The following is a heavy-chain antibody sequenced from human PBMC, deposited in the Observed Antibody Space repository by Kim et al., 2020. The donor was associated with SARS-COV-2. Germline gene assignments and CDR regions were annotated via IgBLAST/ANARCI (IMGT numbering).Heavy chain of an antibody. CDR3: XXGMXXXVQXXXYY. CDR1: GFTFSSYA. Sequence: GGSLRLSCAASGFTFSSYAMSWVRQAPGKGLEWVSAISGSGGSTYYADSVKGRXXXPRXXXKNTXXLXMNSLXXXDTXXXYXXXGMXXXVQXXXYY. J-gene: IGHJ6*01. V-gene: IGHV3-23*01. CDR2: ISGSGGST. D-gene: IGHD3-10*01.